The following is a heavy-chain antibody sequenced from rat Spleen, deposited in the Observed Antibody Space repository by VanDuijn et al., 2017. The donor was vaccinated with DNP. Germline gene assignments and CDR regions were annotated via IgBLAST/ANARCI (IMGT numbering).Heavy chain of an antibody. CDR3: ARRTTGIADY. CDR1: GFTFSAYY. V-gene: IGHV5-22*01. Sequence: EVQLVESGGGLVQPGRSLKLSCAASGFTFSAYYMAWVRQAPAKGLEWVAYIGSPAYAPYYTDSVKGRFAISRDNAKSTLYLQMNSLRSEDMATYYCARRTTGIADYWGQGVMVTVSS. D-gene: IGHD1-7*01. CDR2: IGSPAYAP. J-gene: IGHJ2*01.